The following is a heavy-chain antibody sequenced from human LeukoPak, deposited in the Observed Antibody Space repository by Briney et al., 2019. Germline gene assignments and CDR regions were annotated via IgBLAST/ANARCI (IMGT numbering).Heavy chain of an antibody. CDR3: ARGGSLAVAPHQYYFDY. CDR2: IIPIFGTA. V-gene: IGHV1-69*01. J-gene: IGHJ4*02. CDR1: GGTFSSYA. Sequence: SVKVSCKASGGTFSSYAISWVRQAPGQGLEWMGGIIPIFGTANYAQKFQGRVTITADESTSTAYMELSSLRSEDTAVYYCARGGSLAVAPHQYYFDYWGQGTLVTVSS. D-gene: IGHD6-19*01.